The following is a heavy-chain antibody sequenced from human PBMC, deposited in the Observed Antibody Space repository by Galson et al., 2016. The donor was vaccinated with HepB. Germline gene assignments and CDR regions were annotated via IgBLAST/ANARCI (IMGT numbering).Heavy chain of an antibody. Sequence: ETLSLTCTVSGGSIIPSNYYWAWIRQPPGKGLEWIGSIYYTGNTYHNASLKSRVTMSVDPSKNHYSLKLSSVTAADTAVYYCARHDGYHSLDYWGQGTLVTVSS. D-gene: IGHD5-24*01. J-gene: IGHJ4*02. CDR3: ARHDGYHSLDY. V-gene: IGHV4-39*01. CDR2: IYYTGNT. CDR1: GGSIIPSNYY.